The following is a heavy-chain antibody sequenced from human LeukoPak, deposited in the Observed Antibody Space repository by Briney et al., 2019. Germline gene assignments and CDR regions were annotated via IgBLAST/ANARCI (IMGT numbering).Heavy chain of an antibody. CDR1: GFTFSSYW. J-gene: IGHJ4*02. CDR3: ARRSSGSPPYYIDY. D-gene: IGHD1-26*01. V-gene: IGHV3-74*01. CDR2: INSDGSTT. Sequence: PGGSLRLSCAASGFTFSSYWMHWVRQAPGKGLVWVSRINSDGSTTNYADSVKGRFTISRDNAKNALYLQMNSLRAEDTAVYYCARRSSGSPPYYIDYWGQGTLVTVSS.